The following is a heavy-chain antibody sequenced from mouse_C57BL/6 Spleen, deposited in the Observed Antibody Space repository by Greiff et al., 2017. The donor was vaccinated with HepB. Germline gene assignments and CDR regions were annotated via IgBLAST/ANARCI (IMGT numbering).Heavy chain of an antibody. CDR3: ASSDSSGYGPFAY. V-gene: IGHV1-50*01. Sequence: VQLQQSGAELVKPGASVKLSCKASGYTFTSYWMQWVKQRPGQGLEWIGEIDPSDSYTNYNQKFKGKATLTVDTSSSTAYMQLSSLTSEDSAVYYCASSDSSGYGPFAYWGQGTLVTVSA. J-gene: IGHJ3*01. CDR1: GYTFTSYW. D-gene: IGHD3-2*02. CDR2: IDPSDSYT.